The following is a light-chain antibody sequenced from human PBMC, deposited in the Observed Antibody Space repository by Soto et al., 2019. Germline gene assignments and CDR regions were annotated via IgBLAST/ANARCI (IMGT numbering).Light chain of an antibody. V-gene: IGLV2-14*02. CDR2: EVS. CDR3: SSYTNINTRACV. J-gene: IGLJ1*01. CDR1: SSDVGSYNL. Sequence: QSALTQPASVSGSPGQSITISCTGTSSDVGSYNLVSWYQQYPGKAPKLMIYEVSKWPSGVSNRFSGSKSGNTASLTISGLQAEDEAEYYCSSYTNINTRACVFGTGTKLTVL.